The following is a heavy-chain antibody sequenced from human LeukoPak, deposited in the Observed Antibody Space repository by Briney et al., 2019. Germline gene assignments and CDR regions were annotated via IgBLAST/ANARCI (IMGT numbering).Heavy chain of an antibody. CDR1: GFTLTYYA. D-gene: IGHD3-10*01. V-gene: IGHV3-30*15. CDR3: ARDTSGSYSITYFDS. Sequence: GGSLRLPCAASGFTLTYYAMHWVRQAPGKGLEWVAVTSYDGNKKYYADSVKGRFTISRDSSKNTLYLQMSSLRAEDTAVYYCARDTSGSYSITYFDSWGQGALVTVSS. J-gene: IGHJ4*02. CDR2: TSYDGNKK.